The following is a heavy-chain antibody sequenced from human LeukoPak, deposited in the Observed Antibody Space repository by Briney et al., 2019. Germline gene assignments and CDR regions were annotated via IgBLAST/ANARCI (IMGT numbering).Heavy chain of an antibody. Sequence: KPGGSLRLSCVASGFTFKTFSMAWVRQAPGKGLEWVSSISSNGNHIDYADSVKGRFSISRDNAKNSCYLQMNNLRADDTATYYCAREKSLIVGFMYFDKWGQGTVVTVSS. CDR1: GFTFKTFS. CDR2: ISSNGNHI. J-gene: IGHJ4*02. V-gene: IGHV3-21*01. D-gene: IGHD1-26*01. CDR3: AREKSLIVGFMYFDK.